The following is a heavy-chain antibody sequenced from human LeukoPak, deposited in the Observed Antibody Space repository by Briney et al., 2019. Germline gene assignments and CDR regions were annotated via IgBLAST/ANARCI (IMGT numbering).Heavy chain of an antibody. CDR1: GFTFSSYW. CDR3: ARDLGIAVAGLYFDY. Sequence: GGSLRLSCAASGFTFSSYWMSWVRQAPGKGLEWVANIKQDGSEKYYVDSVKGRFTISRDNAKNSLYLQMNSLRAEDTAVYYCARDLGIAVAGLYFDYWGQGTLVTVS. J-gene: IGHJ4*02. CDR2: IKQDGSEK. D-gene: IGHD6-19*01. V-gene: IGHV3-7*01.